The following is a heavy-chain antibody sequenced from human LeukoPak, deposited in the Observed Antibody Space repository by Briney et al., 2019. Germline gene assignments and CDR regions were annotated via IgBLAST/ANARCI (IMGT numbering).Heavy chain of an antibody. CDR1: GFTFDDYA. Sequence: GGSLRLSCAASGFTFDDYAMHWFRQAPGKGLEWVSLISGDGGSTYYADSVKGRFTISRDNSKNSLYLQMNSLRTEDTALYYCAARYYYDSHIDYWGQGTLVTVSS. V-gene: IGHV3-43*02. D-gene: IGHD3-22*01. CDR3: AARYYYDSHIDY. CDR2: ISGDGGST. J-gene: IGHJ4*02.